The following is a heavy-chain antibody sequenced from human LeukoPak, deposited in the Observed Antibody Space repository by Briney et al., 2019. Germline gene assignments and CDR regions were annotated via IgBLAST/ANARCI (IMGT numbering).Heavy chain of an antibody. CDR2: ISASGRTT. CDR1: GLTFSSYA. J-gene: IGHJ4*02. CDR3: AKLCSGGSCYWNY. Sequence: GASLRLSCAAAGLTFSSYAMSWVRQAPGKGLEWVSHISASGRTTDYADSVKGRFTISRDNSKNTVYLQMNSLRAEDTAVYYCAKLCSGGSCYWNYWGQGTLVTVSS. V-gene: IGHV3-23*01. D-gene: IGHD2-15*01.